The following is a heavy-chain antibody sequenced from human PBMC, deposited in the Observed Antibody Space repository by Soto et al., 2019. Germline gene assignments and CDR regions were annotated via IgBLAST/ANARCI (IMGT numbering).Heavy chain of an antibody. J-gene: IGHJ4*02. D-gene: IGHD5-18*01. CDR1: GYSFTSYW. CDR2: VYPGDSDT. Sequence: TGESLKISCKGSGYSFTSYWIGWVRQMPGKGLEWMGIVYPGDSDTRYSPSFQGQVTIPADKSISTAYLQWSSLKASDTAMYYCARHGDTAMDPPFDYWGQGTLVTVSS. V-gene: IGHV5-51*01. CDR3: ARHGDTAMDPPFDY.